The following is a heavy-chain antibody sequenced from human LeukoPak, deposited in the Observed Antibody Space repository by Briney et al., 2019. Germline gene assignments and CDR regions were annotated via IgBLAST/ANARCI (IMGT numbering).Heavy chain of an antibody. CDR3: ARDSLQWERRRFDY. CDR1: GFTFSSYS. CDR2: ISSSSSTI. J-gene: IGHJ4*02. Sequence: GGSLRLSCAASGFTFSSYSMNWVRQAPGEGLEWVSYISSSSSTIYYADSVKGRFTISRDNAKNSLYLQMNSLRAEDTAVYYCARDSLQWERRRFDYWGQGTLVTVSA. V-gene: IGHV3-48*04. D-gene: IGHD1-26*01.